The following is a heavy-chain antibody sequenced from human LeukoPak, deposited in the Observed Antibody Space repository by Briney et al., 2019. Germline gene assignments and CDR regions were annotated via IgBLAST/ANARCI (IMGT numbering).Heavy chain of an antibody. CDR1: GFTFDDYT. CDR2: ISWDGGST. CDR3: AKAAYGSGTFDY. V-gene: IGHV3-43*01. D-gene: IGHD3-10*01. Sequence: GGSLRLSCAASGFTFDDYTMHWVRQAPGKGLEWVSLISWDGGSTYYADSVKGRFTISRDNSKNSLYLQMNSLRTEDTALYYCAKAAYGSGTFDYWGQGTLVTVSS. J-gene: IGHJ4*02.